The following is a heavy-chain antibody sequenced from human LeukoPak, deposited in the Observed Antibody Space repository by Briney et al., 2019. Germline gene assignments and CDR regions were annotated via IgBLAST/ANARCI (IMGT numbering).Heavy chain of an antibody. J-gene: IGHJ4*02. D-gene: IGHD6-19*01. CDR1: GFTFSSFA. CDR3: AKDLDGSGMYGGLDY. CDR2: ISRSGGST. Sequence: GGSLRLSRAASGFTFSSFAMTWVRQAPGKGLEWVSSISRSGGSTYYADSVKGRFTISRDNSKNTLYLQMSSLRAEDTAVYYCAKDLDGSGMYGGLDYWGQGILVTVSS. V-gene: IGHV3-23*01.